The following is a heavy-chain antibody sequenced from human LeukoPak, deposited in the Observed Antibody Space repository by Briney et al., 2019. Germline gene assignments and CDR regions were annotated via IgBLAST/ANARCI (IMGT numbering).Heavy chain of an antibody. CDR3: ARSHYYGSGSYSSAPGYYFDY. D-gene: IGHD3-10*01. Sequence: PGGSLRLSCAASGFTFSSYWMHWVRQAPGKGLEWVSYISSSGSTIYYADSVKGRFTISRDNAKNSLYLQMNSLRAEDTAVYYCARSHYYGSGSYSSAPGYYFDYWGQGTLVTVSS. CDR1: GFTFSSYW. CDR2: ISSSGSTI. J-gene: IGHJ4*02. V-gene: IGHV3-48*04.